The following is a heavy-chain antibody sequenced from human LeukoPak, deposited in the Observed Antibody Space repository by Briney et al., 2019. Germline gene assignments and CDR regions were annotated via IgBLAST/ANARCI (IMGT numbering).Heavy chain of an antibody. Sequence: GGSLRLPCAASGFTFDDYAMHWVRQAPGKGLEWVSGISWNSGRIGYADSVKGRFTISRDNAKNSLYLQMNSLRAEDMALYYCAKVGGSGSYYEYYFDYWGQGTLVTVSS. J-gene: IGHJ4*02. CDR2: ISWNSGRI. V-gene: IGHV3-9*03. CDR3: AKVGGSGSYYEYYFDY. D-gene: IGHD3-10*01. CDR1: GFTFDDYA.